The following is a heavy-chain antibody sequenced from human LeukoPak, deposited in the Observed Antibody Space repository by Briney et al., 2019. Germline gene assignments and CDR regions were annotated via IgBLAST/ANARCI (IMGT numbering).Heavy chain of an antibody. V-gene: IGHV4-59*12. D-gene: IGHD5-12*01. Sequence: SETLSLTCTVSGGSISSYYWSWIRQPPGKGLEWIGSIYHSGSTNYNPSLKSRVTISVDTSKNQFSLKLSSVTAADTAVYYCARAARRGSGFDYWGQGTLVTVSS. J-gene: IGHJ4*02. CDR2: IYHSGST. CDR3: ARAARRGSGFDY. CDR1: GGSISSYY.